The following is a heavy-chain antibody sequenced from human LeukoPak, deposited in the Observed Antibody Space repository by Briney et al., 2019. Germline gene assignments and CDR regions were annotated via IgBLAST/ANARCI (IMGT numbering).Heavy chain of an antibody. CDR2: ISYDGSNK. D-gene: IGHD3-10*01. V-gene: IGHV3-30*04. J-gene: IGHJ4*02. CDR1: GFTFSSYA. Sequence: DPGGSLRLSCAASGFTFSSYAMHWVRQAPGKGLEWVTVISYDGSNKYYADSVKGRFTISRDNSKNTLYLQMNSLRAEDTAVYYCARERTGGSGNFDYWGQGTLVTVSS. CDR3: ARERTGGSGNFDY.